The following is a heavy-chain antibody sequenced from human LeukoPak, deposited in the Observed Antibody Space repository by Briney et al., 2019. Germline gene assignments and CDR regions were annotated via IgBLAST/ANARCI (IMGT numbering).Heavy chain of an antibody. J-gene: IGHJ4*02. CDR1: GGSISSLN. D-gene: IGHD4-17*01. Sequence: SETLSLTCTVSGGSISSLNWSWIRQPPGKGLEWIGYLYSSGSTNYTPSLKSRVTISEDPPKNQFSLTLSSLTAADTAVYYCARHVYAVTFFDYWGQGTLVTVFS. V-gene: IGHV4-59*08. CDR2: LYSSGST. CDR3: ARHVYAVTFFDY.